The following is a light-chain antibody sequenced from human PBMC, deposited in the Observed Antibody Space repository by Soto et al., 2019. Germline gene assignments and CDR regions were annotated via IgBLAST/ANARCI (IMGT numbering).Light chain of an antibody. CDR3: SSYTTSTTRV. CDR1: SNDIGVYNF. Sequence: QSALTQPASVSGSPGQSITISCTGTSNDIGVYNFVSWYQQHPGRAPKLMIYDVINRPAGVSDRFSGSKSGITASLTISGLQAEDEADYYCSSYTTSTTRVFGGGTKVTVL. V-gene: IGLV2-14*03. CDR2: DVI. J-gene: IGLJ3*02.